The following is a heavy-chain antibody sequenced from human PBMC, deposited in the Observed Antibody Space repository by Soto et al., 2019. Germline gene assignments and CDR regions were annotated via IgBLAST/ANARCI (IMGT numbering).Heavy chain of an antibody. CDR3: VKDNNWEDPG. Sequence: EVQLLESGGGLVQPGGSLRLSCAASGFTFSTNGMSWVRQAPGKGLEWVSIISEDSGTTYYAESVKGRFTVSRDNSKNTLYLQMNSLRAEDTATYYCVKDNNWEDPGWGKGTLVTVSS. CDR1: GFTFSTNG. V-gene: IGHV3-23*01. D-gene: IGHD1-20*01. J-gene: IGHJ4*02. CDR2: ISEDSGTT.